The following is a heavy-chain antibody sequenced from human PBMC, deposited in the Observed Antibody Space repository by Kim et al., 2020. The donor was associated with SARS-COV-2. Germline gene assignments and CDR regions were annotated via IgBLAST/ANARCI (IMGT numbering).Heavy chain of an antibody. CDR1: GYSFTTYW. D-gene: IGHD1-20*01. Sequence: GSLKISCKGSGYSFTTYWIGWVRQMPGKGLEWMGIIYPGDSETRYSPSFQGHVTISVDKSSSTAHLQWSGLKASDTAMYYCAIGRRYNCDYWGQGTQVTVSS. CDR3: AIGRRYNCDY. V-gene: IGHV5-51*01. J-gene: IGHJ4*02. CDR2: IYPGDSET.